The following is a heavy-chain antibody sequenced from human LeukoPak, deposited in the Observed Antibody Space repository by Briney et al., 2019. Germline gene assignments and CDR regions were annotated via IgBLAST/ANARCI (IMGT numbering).Heavy chain of an antibody. V-gene: IGHV4-59*01. Sequence: SETLSLTCTVSGGSISSYYWSWIRQPPGKGLEWIGYIYYSGSTNYNPSLKSRVTISVDTSKNQFSLKLSSVTAADTAVYYCARGGSSSWLDYCGQGTLVTVSS. CDR1: GGSISSYY. D-gene: IGHD6-13*01. CDR3: ARGGSSSWLDY. J-gene: IGHJ4*02. CDR2: IYYSGST.